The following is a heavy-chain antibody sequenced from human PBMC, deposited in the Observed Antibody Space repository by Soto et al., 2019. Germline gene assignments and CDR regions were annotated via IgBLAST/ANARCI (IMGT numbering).Heavy chain of an antibody. J-gene: IGHJ5*02. CDR3: ARLGFYYQSLDP. Sequence: SETLSLTGSAPVGRMNPNFVCCLRQPPGRGLEWVGYIYYAGSTSYNPSLKSRVTISLETSKSQFSLRLSSVTAADTAVYFCARLGFYYQSLDPWGPGTLVTVS. V-gene: IGHV4-59*08. CDR2: IYYAGST. CDR1: VGRMNPNF. D-gene: IGHD3-22*01.